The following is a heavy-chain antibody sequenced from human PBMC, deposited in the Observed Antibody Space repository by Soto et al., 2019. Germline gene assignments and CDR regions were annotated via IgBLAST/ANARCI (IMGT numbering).Heavy chain of an antibody. Sequence: SETLSLTCTVSGDSISSNSRYWGWIRQPPRKSLESIANIDYDGNTYYNPSLKSRVIISLDTSKNHFSLRLNSVTAADTAVYYCARRLIRGVIDSWGQGTLVTVS. J-gene: IGHJ4*02. CDR2: IDYDGNT. CDR3: ARRLIRGVIDS. D-gene: IGHD3-10*01. V-gene: IGHV4-39*01. CDR1: GDSISSNSRY.